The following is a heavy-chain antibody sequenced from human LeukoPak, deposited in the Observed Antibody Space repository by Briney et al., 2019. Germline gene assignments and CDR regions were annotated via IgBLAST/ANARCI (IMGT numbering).Heavy chain of an antibody. Sequence: PGGSLRLSCAASGFTFSSYWMSWVRQAPGKGLEWVANIKQYGSEKYYVDSVKGRFIISRDNAKNSLYLQMNSLGAEATAVYYCARVFDFDWLSFDYWGQGTLVTVSS. D-gene: IGHD3-9*01. CDR2: IKQYGSEK. CDR3: ARVFDFDWLSFDY. V-gene: IGHV3-7*03. J-gene: IGHJ4*02. CDR1: GFTFSSYW.